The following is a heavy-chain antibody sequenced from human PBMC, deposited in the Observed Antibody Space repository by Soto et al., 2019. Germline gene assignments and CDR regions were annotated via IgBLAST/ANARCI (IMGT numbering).Heavy chain of an antibody. D-gene: IGHD2-2*02. Sequence: PSQTLSLTCAISGDSVSSNSAAWNWIRQSPSRGLEWLGRTYYRSKWYNDYAVSVKSRITINPDTSKNQFSLQLNSVTPEDTAVYYCARDLKYCSSTSCYTPGWFDPWGQGTLVTVSS. CDR1: GDSVSSNSAA. V-gene: IGHV6-1*01. CDR3: ARDLKYCSSTSCYTPGWFDP. J-gene: IGHJ5*02. CDR2: TYYRSKWYN.